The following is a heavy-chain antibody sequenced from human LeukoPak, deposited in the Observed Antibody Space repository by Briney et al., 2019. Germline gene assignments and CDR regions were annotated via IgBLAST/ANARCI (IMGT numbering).Heavy chain of an antibody. V-gene: IGHV3-23*01. CDR2: IRGDGNT. Sequence: PGGSLRLSCAASGFTFDDYAMHWVRQAPGKGLEWVSEIRGDGNTYYADSVKGRFAISRDNSKNTLYLQMNSLRAEDTAVYYCAKLTASCTSCYADFDYWGQGTLVTVSS. CDR3: AKLTASCTSCYADFDY. J-gene: IGHJ4*02. D-gene: IGHD2-2*01. CDR1: GFTFDDYA.